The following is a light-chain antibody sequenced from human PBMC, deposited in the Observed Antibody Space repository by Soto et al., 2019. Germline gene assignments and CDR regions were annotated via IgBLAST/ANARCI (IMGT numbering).Light chain of an antibody. J-gene: IGKJ3*01. Sequence: EIVLTQSPATLSLSPGERATLSCRTSQSVGNYLAWYQQKPGQAPRLLIYDSSSRAAGIPARFTGSGSGTDFTLTISSLEPADFALYYCQQRADWPITFGPGTKVDI. CDR3: QQRADWPIT. CDR2: DSS. CDR1: QSVGNY. V-gene: IGKV3-11*01.